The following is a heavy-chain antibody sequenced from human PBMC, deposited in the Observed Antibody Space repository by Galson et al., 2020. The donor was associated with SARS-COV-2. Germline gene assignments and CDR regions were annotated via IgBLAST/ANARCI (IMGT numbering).Heavy chain of an antibody. J-gene: IGHJ5*02. CDR1: GGSFSGYY. CDR3: ARGPESAAAGTVSGFDA. CDR2: INHSGST. Sequence: SETLSLTCAVYGGSFSGYYWSWIRQPPGKGLEWIGEINHSGSTNYNPSLKSRVTISVDTSKNQFSLKLSSVTAADTAVYYCARGPESAAAGTVSGFDAWGQGTLVTGSS. D-gene: IGHD6-13*01. V-gene: IGHV4-34*01.